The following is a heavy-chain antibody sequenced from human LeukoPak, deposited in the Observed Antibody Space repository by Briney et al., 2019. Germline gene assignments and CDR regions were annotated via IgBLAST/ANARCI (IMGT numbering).Heavy chain of an antibody. CDR2: IYSGGST. CDR3: ARGPPYYYGSGSYTNWFDP. D-gene: IGHD3-10*01. Sequence: GGSLRLSCAASGFTFSTYWMSWVRQAPGKGLEWVSVIYSGGSTYYADSVKGRFTISRDNSKNTLYLQMNSLRAEDTAVYYCARGPPYYYGSGSYTNWFDPWGQGTLVTVSS. CDR1: GFTFSTYW. J-gene: IGHJ5*02. V-gene: IGHV3-66*01.